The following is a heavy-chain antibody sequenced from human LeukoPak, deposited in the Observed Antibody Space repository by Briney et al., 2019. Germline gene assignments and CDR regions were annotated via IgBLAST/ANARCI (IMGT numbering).Heavy chain of an antibody. CDR1: GYTFTSYG. V-gene: IGHV1-18*01. Sequence: ASVKVSCKASGYTFTSYGISWVRQAPGQGREWMGWISAYNGNTNYAQKLQGRVTMTTDTSTSTAYMELRSLRSDDTAVYYCARVAYDILTGYPSPGVYWGQGTLVTVSS. J-gene: IGHJ4*02. CDR3: ARVAYDILTGYPSPGVY. D-gene: IGHD3-9*01. CDR2: ISAYNGNT.